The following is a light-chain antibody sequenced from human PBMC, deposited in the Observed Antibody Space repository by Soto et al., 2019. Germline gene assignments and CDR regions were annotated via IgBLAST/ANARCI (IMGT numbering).Light chain of an antibody. Sequence: QSALTHPASVSGFPGQSITISCTGRSSDIGGYNYVSWYQQHPGKAPQLMIYDVSYRPSGISDRFSGSKSGNTASLTISGLQPKDEADYYCSSYGASSTLFGGGTTLTVL. CDR3: SSYGASSTL. V-gene: IGLV2-14*03. J-gene: IGLJ3*02. CDR1: SSDIGGYNY. CDR2: DVS.